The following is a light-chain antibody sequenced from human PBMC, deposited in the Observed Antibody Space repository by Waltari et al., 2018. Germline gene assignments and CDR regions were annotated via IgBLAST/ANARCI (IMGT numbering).Light chain of an antibody. Sequence: DIQMTQSPSSLSASVGDRVTITCRASQSITRYLNGYTQKPGKAPKLLIYTTPTLQSDIPSRFSGSGSGTDFTLTISSLQPEDFATYYCQQSFNTPRTFGQGTKLEIK. CDR2: TTP. CDR1: QSITRY. CDR3: QQSFNTPRT. V-gene: IGKV1-39*01. J-gene: IGKJ2*01.